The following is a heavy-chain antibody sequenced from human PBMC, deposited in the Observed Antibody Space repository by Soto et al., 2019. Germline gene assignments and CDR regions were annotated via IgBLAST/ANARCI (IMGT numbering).Heavy chain of an antibody. CDR2: ISYDGSNK. V-gene: IGHV3-30-3*01. D-gene: IGHD3-10*01. CDR1: GFTFSSYA. CDR3: ARDLLLWFGELRPYYYGRDV. J-gene: IGHJ6*02. Sequence: PGGSLRLSCAASGFTFSSYAMHWVRQAPGKGLEWVAVISYDGSNKYYADSVEGRFTISRDNSKNTLYLQMNSLRAEDTAVYYCARDLLLWFGELRPYYYGRDVWGQGTTVTVSS.